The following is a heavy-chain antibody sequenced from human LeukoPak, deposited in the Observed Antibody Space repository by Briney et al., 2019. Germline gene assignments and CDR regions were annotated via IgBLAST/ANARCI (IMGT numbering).Heavy chain of an antibody. CDR2: INHTGAT. CDR3: ARGRKVYCSSVSCPGWLDP. V-gene: IGHV4-34*01. J-gene: IGHJ5*02. CDR1: GESFSDYY. Sequence: SETLSLTCDVSGESFSDYYWTWIRQSPGKGLEWIGEINHTGATNYKSSLKRRVTMSVDTSKKQFSLKVTSATAADTAIYFCARGRKVYCSSVSCPGWLDPWSQGTLVTVPS. D-gene: IGHD6-13*01.